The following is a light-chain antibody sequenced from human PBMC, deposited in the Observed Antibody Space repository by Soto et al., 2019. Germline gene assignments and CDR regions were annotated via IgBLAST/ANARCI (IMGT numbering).Light chain of an antibody. CDR3: SSYASSGSRP. CDR1: SSDVGGYNY. J-gene: IGLJ2*01. CDR2: AVS. Sequence: QSALTQPASVSGSPGQSIAISCTGTSSDVGGYNYVSWYQQHPGKAPKLIIYAVSNRPSGVSNRFSGSKSGNTASLTISGLQAEDVADYYCSSYASSGSRPFGGGTKLTVL. V-gene: IGLV2-14*01.